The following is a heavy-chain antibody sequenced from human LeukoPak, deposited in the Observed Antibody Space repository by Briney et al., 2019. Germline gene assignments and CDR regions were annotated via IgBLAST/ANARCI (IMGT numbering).Heavy chain of an antibody. D-gene: IGHD4-17*01. Sequence: GGSLRLSCAASGCTFSSYNMNWVRQAPGKGLEWVSYISRSSSSIYYADSVKGRFTISRDNAKNSVHLQMNSLSDEDTAVYRCARDYGDHGESFDCWGQGTLVTVCS. CDR1: GCTFSSYN. V-gene: IGHV3-48*02. CDR3: ARDYGDHGESFDC. J-gene: IGHJ4*02. CDR2: ISRSSSSI.